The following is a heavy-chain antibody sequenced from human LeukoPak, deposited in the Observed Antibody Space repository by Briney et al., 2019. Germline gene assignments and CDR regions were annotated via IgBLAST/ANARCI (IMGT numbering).Heavy chain of an antibody. CDR3: AREVGDSDSDNWFDP. D-gene: IGHD2-21*02. Sequence: SETLSLTCAVSGGSIRPYYWSWIRQPPGKGLEWIGYIYYSGSTNYSPSLKGRVTISIDTSENQLSLILRSVTAADTAVYYCAREVGDSDSDNWFDPWGQGTLVTVSS. V-gene: IGHV4-59*01. CDR1: GGSIRPYY. CDR2: IYYSGST. J-gene: IGHJ5*02.